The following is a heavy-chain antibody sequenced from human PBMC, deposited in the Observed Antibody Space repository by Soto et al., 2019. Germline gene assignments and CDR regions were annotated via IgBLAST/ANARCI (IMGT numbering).Heavy chain of an antibody. CDR1: GDSISSGNHY. J-gene: IGHJ5*02. D-gene: IGHD3-10*01. CDR3: ARTDYGKAYFDP. V-gene: IGHV4-30-4*01. Sequence: SETLSLTCTVSGDSISSGNHYWGWIRQPPGKGLEGIGYIFYSGTAYYNPSLKSRLTISVDTSKNQFSLKLSSVTAADTAVYYCARTDYGKAYFDPWGQGSLVTVSS. CDR2: IFYSGTA.